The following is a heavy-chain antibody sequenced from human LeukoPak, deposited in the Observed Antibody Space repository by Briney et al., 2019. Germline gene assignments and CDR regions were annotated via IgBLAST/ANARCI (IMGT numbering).Heavy chain of an antibody. CDR3: ARDIVVVPAAMFYDY. CDR2: INAGNGNT. J-gene: IGHJ4*02. CDR1: GYTFTSYA. D-gene: IGHD2-2*01. V-gene: IGHV1-3*01. Sequence: ASVKVSCKASGYTFTSYAMHWVRQAPGQRLEWMGWINAGNGNTKYSQKFQGRVTITRDTSASTAYMELSSLRSEDTAVYYCARDIVVVPAAMFYDYWGQGTLVTVSS.